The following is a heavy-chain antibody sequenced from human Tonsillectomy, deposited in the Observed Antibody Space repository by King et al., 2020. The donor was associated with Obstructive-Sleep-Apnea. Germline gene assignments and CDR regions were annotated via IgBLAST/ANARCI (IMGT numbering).Heavy chain of an antibody. CDR3: AKDSRGVRGVTPPYYYYGMDV. J-gene: IGHJ6*02. CDR1: GFTFDDYA. Sequence: VQLVESGGGLVQPGRSLRLSCAASGFTFDDYAMHWVRQAPGKGLEWVSGISWNSGSIGYADSVKGRFTISRDNAKNSLYLQMNSLRAEDTALYYCAKDSRGVRGVTPPYYYYGMDVWGQGTTVTVSS. D-gene: IGHD3-10*01. CDR2: ISWNSGSI. V-gene: IGHV3-9*01.